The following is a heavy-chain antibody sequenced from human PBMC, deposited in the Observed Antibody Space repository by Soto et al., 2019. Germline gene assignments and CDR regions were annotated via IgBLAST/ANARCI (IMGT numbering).Heavy chain of an antibody. Sequence: PVGSLRLSCAGSGFTFSNFPLHWVRQAPGKGLEWVAVISFDGANKYYADSVKGRFALSRDNSKNPVFLQMNSLRRDDTAIYYCARRTLVTTRSSQHWGEGTQVTFSS. V-gene: IGHV3-30*09. D-gene: IGHD4-4*01. J-gene: IGHJ1*01. CDR3: ARRTLVTTRSSQH. CDR2: ISFDGANK. CDR1: GFTFSNFP.